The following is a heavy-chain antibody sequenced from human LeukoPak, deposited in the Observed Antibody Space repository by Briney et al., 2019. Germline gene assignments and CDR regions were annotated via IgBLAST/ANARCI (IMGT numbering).Heavy chain of an antibody. J-gene: IGHJ4*02. Sequence: QSGGSLRLSCAGSGFTFSNYWMYWVRHAPGEGLVCVSRINTDESSTSYADSVTGRFTISRDDAKNTLYLQMNSLRTEDTAVYYCTISAPGKRYFDNWGQGALVTVSS. D-gene: IGHD3-10*01. CDR1: GFTFSNYW. CDR2: INTDESST. V-gene: IGHV3-74*03. CDR3: TISAPGKRYFDN.